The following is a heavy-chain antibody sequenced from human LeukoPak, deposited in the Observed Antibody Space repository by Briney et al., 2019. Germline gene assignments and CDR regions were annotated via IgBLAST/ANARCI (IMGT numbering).Heavy chain of an antibody. D-gene: IGHD6-13*01. CDR1: GFTFSNYG. CDR3: AKDPAAWGSSPDAFDI. V-gene: IGHV3-30*02. J-gene: IGHJ3*02. CDR2: IRYDGSNK. Sequence: PGGSLRLSCAASGFTFSNYGMHWVRQAPGKGLEWVAFIRYDGSNKYCADSVKGRFTISRDNSKNTLYLQMNSLRAEDTAVYYCAKDPAAWGSSPDAFDIWGQGTMVTVSS.